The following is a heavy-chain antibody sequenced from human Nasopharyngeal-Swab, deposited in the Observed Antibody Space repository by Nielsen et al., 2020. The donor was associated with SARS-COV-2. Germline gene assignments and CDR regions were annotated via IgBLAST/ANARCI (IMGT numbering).Heavy chain of an antibody. D-gene: IGHD6-19*01. Sequence: LTCAASGFTFSSYAMSWVRQAPGKGLEWVSAISGSGGSTYYADSVKGRFTISRDNSKNTLYLQMNSLRAEDTAVYYCAKAQPRTGIAVAESFDYWGQGTLVTVSS. CDR3: AKAQPRTGIAVAESFDY. CDR2: ISGSGGST. CDR1: GFTFSSYA. J-gene: IGHJ4*02. V-gene: IGHV3-23*01.